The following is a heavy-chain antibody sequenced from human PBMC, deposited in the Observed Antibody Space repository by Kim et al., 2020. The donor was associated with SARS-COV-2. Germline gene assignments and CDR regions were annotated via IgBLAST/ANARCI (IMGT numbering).Heavy chain of an antibody. CDR2: IWYDGSNK. Sequence: GGSLRLSCAASGFTFSSYGMHWVRQAPGKGLEWVAVIWYDGSNKYYADSVKGRFTISRDNSKNTLYLQMNSLRAEDTAVYYCARGRFGELFSRGVMDYWGQGTLVTVSS. CDR1: GFTFSSYG. CDR3: ARGRFGELFSRGVMDY. V-gene: IGHV3-33*01. D-gene: IGHD3-10*01. J-gene: IGHJ4*02.